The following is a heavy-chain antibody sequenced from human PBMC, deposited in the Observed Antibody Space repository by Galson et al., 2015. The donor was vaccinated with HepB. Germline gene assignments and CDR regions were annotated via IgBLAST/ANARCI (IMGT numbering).Heavy chain of an antibody. J-gene: IGHJ6*02. CDR3: ASAVGPSNTYYYGSGSYDFGRTHYYYYGMDV. CDR1: GFTFSSYS. CDR2: ISSSSSSYI. D-gene: IGHD3-10*01. Sequence: SLRLSCAASGFTFSSYSMNWVRQAPGKVLEWVSSISSSSSSYIYYADSVKGRFTISRDNAKNSLYLQMNSLRAEDTAVYYCASAVGPSNTYYYGSGSYDFGRTHYYYYGMDVWGQGTTVTVSS. V-gene: IGHV3-21*01.